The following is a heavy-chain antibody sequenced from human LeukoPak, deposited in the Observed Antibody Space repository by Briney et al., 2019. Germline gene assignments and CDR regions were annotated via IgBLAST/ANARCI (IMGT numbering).Heavy chain of an antibody. CDR3: ASSSNHDQDTPWPFDY. Sequence: SETLSLTCAVYGGSFSGYYWSWIRQPPGKGLEWIGEINHSGSTNYNPSLKSRVSIAVDASKNQFSLKLSSVTAADTAVYYCASSSNHDQDTPWPFDYWGQGTLVTVSS. V-gene: IGHV4-34*01. J-gene: IGHJ4*02. CDR1: GGSFSGYY. D-gene: IGHD1-14*01. CDR2: INHSGST.